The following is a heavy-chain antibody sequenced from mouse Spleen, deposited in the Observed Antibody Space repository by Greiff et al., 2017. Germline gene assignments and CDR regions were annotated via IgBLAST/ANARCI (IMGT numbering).Heavy chain of an antibody. CDR1: GFSFNTYA. CDR2: IRSKSNNYAT. CDR3: VRHVVGFDY. Sequence: EVMLVESGGGLVQPKGSLKLSCAASGFSFNTYAMNWVRQAPGKGLEWVARIRSKSNNYATYYADSVKDRFTISRDDSESMLYLQMNNLKTEDTAMYYCVRHVVGFDYWGQGTTLTVSS. J-gene: IGHJ2*01. V-gene: IGHV10-1*01. D-gene: IGHD1-1*02.